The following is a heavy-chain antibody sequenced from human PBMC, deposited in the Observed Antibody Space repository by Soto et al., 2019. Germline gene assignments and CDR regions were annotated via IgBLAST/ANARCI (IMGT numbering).Heavy chain of an antibody. CDR3: ARDPTSISTIVVVTRLDAFDI. CDR1: GGSFSTSS. D-gene: IGHD3-22*01. CDR2: IIPLSDKP. J-gene: IGHJ3*02. Sequence: QEQLVQSGAEVKKPGSSVKVSCKASGGSFSTSSFSWVRQAPGQGFEWLGGIIPLSDKPTYAQKFQGRVTITADKSSSTVYMELSSLSSEDTAVYYCARDPTSISTIVVVTRLDAFDIWGQGTLVIVSS. V-gene: IGHV1-69*06.